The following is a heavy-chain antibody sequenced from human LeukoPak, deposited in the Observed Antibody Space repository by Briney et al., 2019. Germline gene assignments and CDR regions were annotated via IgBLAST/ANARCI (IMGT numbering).Heavy chain of an antibody. CDR1: GFTFRSYS. D-gene: IGHD6-13*01. J-gene: IGHJ4*02. Sequence: GSLRLSCAASGFTFRSYSMNWVRQAPGKGLEWVSYISSSSSTIYYADSVKGRFTISRDNAKNSLHLQMNSLRDEDTAVYYCARGSSSWDCIDYWGQGTLVTVSS. CDR2: ISSSSSTI. V-gene: IGHV3-48*02. CDR3: ARGSSSWDCIDY.